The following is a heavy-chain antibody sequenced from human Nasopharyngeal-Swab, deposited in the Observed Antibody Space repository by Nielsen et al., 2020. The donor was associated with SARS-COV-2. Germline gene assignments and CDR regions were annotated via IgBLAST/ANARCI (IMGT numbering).Heavy chain of an antibody. Sequence: SVKVSCKASGGTFSSYAISWVRQAPGQGLEWMGGIIPIFGTADYAQKFQDRVTITADESTSTGYMELSSLRSEDTAVYYCARSGYSNSDIDYWGQGTLVTVSS. D-gene: IGHD6-6*01. CDR3: ARSGYSNSDIDY. CDR1: GGTFSSYA. V-gene: IGHV1-69*13. CDR2: IIPIFGTA. J-gene: IGHJ4*02.